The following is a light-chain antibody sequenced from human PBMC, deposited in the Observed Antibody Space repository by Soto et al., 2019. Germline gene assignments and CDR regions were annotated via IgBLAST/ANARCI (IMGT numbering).Light chain of an antibody. V-gene: IGKV3-20*01. CDR2: GAS. Sequence: EIVLTQSPGTLSLSPGERATLSCRASQSVSSSYLAWYQQKPGQAPRLLIYGASSRATGIPDRFSGSGSGTYFTLTISRLEPEDFAVYYCQQYGSSPEYTFGQGTKLESK. J-gene: IGKJ2*01. CDR3: QQYGSSPEYT. CDR1: QSVSSSY.